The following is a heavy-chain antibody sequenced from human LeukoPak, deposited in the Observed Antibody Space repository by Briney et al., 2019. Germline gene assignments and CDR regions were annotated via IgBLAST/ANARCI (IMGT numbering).Heavy chain of an antibody. V-gene: IGHV3-30*02. Sequence: GGSLRLSCAASGFTFSSYGMHWVRQAPGKGLEWVAFIRYDGSNKYYADSVKGRFSISRDSSKNILYLQMNSLRAEDTAVYYCAKDRCSNGVGCYYYYMDVWGKGTTVTISS. CDR3: AKDRCSNGVGCYYYYMDV. J-gene: IGHJ6*03. CDR1: GFTFSSYG. CDR2: IRYDGSNK. D-gene: IGHD2-8*01.